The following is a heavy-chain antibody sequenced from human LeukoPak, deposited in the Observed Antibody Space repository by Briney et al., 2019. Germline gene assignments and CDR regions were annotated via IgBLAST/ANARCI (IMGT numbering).Heavy chain of an antibody. V-gene: IGHV1-2*04. CDR3: ARGNSTSCWRIDGMDV. D-gene: IGHD2-2*01. Sequence: ASVSVSCKASGYTFTVYYMHWVRQAPGQGLEWMGWINPNSGGTNYAQKFQGWVTMTRDTSISTAYMELSRLRSDDTAVYYCARGNSTSCWRIDGMDVWGKGTTVTVSS. CDR2: INPNSGGT. J-gene: IGHJ6*04. CDR1: GYTFTVYY.